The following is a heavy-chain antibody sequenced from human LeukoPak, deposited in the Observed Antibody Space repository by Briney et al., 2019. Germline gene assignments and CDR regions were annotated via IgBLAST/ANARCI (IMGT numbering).Heavy chain of an antibody. D-gene: IGHD3-22*01. Sequence: GGSLRLSCAASGFTFDDYAMHWVRQAPGKGLEWVSRINWNSGSIGYADSVEGRFTISRDNAKNSLYLQMNSLRADDTALYYCAKDNHYDSSGYYDYWGQGTLVTVSS. CDR2: INWNSGSI. J-gene: IGHJ4*02. CDR1: GFTFDDYA. CDR3: AKDNHYDSSGYYDY. V-gene: IGHV3-9*01.